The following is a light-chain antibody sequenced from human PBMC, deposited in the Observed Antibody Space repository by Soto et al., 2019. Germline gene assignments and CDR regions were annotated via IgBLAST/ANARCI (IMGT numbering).Light chain of an antibody. CDR1: QSVSSY. J-gene: IGKJ2*01. CDR2: DAS. Sequence: IVLTQSPATLSLSPGERATLSCRASQSVSSYLAWYQQKVGQAPRLLIYDASNRATAIPARFSGSGSGTDFTLTISSLEPEDFAVYFCQHRSNWPPYTFGQGTKLEIK. V-gene: IGKV3-11*01. CDR3: QHRSNWPPYT.